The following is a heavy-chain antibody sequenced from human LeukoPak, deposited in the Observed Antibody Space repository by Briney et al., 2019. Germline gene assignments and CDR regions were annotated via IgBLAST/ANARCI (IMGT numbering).Heavy chain of an antibody. V-gene: IGHV4-4*02. D-gene: IGHD3-22*01. J-gene: IGHJ3*02. CDR3: ARVLFESSGYPRDNAFDI. CDR2: IYHSGST. Sequence: SGTLSLTCAVSGGSISSGNWWSWVRQPPGKGLEWIGEIYHSGSTNYNPSVKSRLTISVDKSKNQFSLNLRSVTAADTAVYYCARVLFESSGYPRDNAFDIWGQGTMVTVSS. CDR1: GGSISSGNW.